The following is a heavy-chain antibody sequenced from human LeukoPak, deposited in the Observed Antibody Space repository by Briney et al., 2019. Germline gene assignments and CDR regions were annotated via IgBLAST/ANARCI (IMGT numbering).Heavy chain of an antibody. V-gene: IGHV3-23*01. CDR2: ISGSGGST. CDR1: GFTFSSIA. D-gene: IGHD5-18*01. J-gene: IGHJ4*02. CDR3: AKTRIQLWLPGDFDY. Sequence: GGSLRLSCAASGFTFSSIAMSWVRQAPGKGLEWVSAISGSGGSTYYADSVEGRFTISRDNSKNTLYLQMNSLRAEDTAVYYCAKTRIQLWLPGDFDYWGQGTLVTVSS.